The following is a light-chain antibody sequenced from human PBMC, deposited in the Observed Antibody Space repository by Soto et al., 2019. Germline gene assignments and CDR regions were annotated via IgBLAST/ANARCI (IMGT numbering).Light chain of an antibody. V-gene: IGKV1-39*01. CDR3: QQLHCYPRT. CDR2: GAS. Sequence: DIQMTQSPPSLFASVGDRVTVTCRASQTTNNFLNWYHQKPGKAPKLLIYGASSLQSRVPSMFRGGRSATTFTLTSNSVQPEDFGISDCQQLHCYPRTFGQGT. J-gene: IGKJ1*01. CDR1: QTTNNF.